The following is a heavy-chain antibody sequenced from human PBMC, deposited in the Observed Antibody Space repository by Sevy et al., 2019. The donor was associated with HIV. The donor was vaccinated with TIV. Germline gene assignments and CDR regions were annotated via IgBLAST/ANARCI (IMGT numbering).Heavy chain of an antibody. Sequence: ASVKVSGKASGGTFSSYAISWVRQAPGQGLEWMGGIIPIFGTANYAQKFQGRVTITADESTRTAYVELSSLRSEDTAVYYCARAVLSSDSSGYYSDYWGQGTLVTVSS. CDR1: GGTFSSYA. CDR2: IIPIFGTA. J-gene: IGHJ4*02. CDR3: ARAVLSSDSSGYYSDY. D-gene: IGHD3-22*01. V-gene: IGHV1-69*13.